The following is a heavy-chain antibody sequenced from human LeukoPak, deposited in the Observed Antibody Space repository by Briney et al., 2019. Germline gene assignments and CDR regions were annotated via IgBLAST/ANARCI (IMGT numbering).Heavy chain of an antibody. V-gene: IGHV3-33*01. D-gene: IGHD6-13*01. J-gene: IGHJ4*02. CDR2: IWYDGGNK. CDR3: ARVAPIYSSSLYYLDY. Sequence: GGSLRLSCAASGFTFNGHVMHWVRQAPGQGLEWVAVIWYDGGNKYYADSEKGRFTISRDNSKNTLCLQMNSLRAEDTAVYYCARVAPIYSSSLYYLDYWGQGSLVTVSS. CDR1: GFTFNGHV.